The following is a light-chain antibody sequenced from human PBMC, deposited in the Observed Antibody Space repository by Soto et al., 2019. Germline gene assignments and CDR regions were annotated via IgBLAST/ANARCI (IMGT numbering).Light chain of an antibody. J-gene: IGKJ2*01. CDR2: DTS. Sequence: EIVLTQSPATLSLSPGERATLSCRASQSVRTYLVWYQQKPGQAPRLLIYDTSTRATGVPARFSGSGSGTDFTLTISSLEPEDFAVYYCQHRTSRYTFGQGTKVDIK. V-gene: IGKV3D-11*02. CDR3: QHRTSRYT. CDR1: QSVRTY.